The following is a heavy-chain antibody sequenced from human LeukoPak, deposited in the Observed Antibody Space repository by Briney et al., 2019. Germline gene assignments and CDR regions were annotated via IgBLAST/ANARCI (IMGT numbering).Heavy chain of an antibody. CDR1: GGSISSYY. J-gene: IGHJ4*02. D-gene: IGHD2-2*03. V-gene: IGHV4-30-4*08. CDR2: LYYSGST. Sequence: NPSETLSLTCTVSGGSISSYYWSWIRQPPGKGLEWIGYLYYSGSTFYNPSLKSRVTISGDTSKTQFSLKVSSVTAADTAVYYCARRPGYCNNASCPPFDYWGQGTLATVSS. CDR3: ARRPGYCNNASCPPFDY.